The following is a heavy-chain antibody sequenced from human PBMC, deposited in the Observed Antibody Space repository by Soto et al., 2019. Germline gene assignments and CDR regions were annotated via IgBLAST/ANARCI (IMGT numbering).Heavy chain of an antibody. CDR1: GFTFSNAW. J-gene: IGHJ3*02. Sequence: GGSLRLSCATSGFTFSNAWMAWVRQAPGKGLEWVGRIKSIADGGTTNYAAPVKGRFSISRHDSENTLYLQMNSLRVEDTGIYYCQTHHGRNAFDSWGTGTVVSV. CDR2: IKSIADGGTT. CDR3: QTHHGRNAFDS. D-gene: IGHD2-8*01. V-gene: IGHV3-15*01.